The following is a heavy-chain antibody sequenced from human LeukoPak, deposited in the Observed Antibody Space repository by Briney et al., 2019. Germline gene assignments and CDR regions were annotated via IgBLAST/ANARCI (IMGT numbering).Heavy chain of an antibody. D-gene: IGHD4-11*01. V-gene: IGHV3-30*02. CDR2: IRYDGGRT. CDR1: GFTFKSYG. Sequence: PGGSLRLSCTASGFTFKSYGFHWVRQAPGKGLEWVAFIRYDGGRTQYADSVKGRFTVSRDNSKNTLYLQMNSLRAEDTAVYYCAKVPYSNYWYYFDYWGQGTLVTGSS. J-gene: IGHJ4*02. CDR3: AKVPYSNYWYYFDY.